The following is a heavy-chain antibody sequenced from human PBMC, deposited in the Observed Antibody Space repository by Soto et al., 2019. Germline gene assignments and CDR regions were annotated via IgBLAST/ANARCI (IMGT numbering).Heavy chain of an antibody. V-gene: IGHV3-48*04. J-gene: IGHJ4*02. CDR2: ISSSSSTI. CDR3: ARSSGGGYADY. Sequence: GSLRLSCAASGFTFSSYSMNWVRQAPGKGLEWVSYISSSSSTIYYADSVKGRFTISRDNAKNSLYLQMNSLRAEDTAVYYCARSSGGGYADYWGQGTLVTVSS. CDR1: GFTFSSYS. D-gene: IGHD5-12*01.